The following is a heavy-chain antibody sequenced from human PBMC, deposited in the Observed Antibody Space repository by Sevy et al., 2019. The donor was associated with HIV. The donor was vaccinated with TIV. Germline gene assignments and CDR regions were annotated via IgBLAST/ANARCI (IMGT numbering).Heavy chain of an antibody. V-gene: IGHV3-48*03. J-gene: IGHJ3*02. D-gene: IGHD3-10*01. Sequence: GGSLRLSCAASGFTFSSYEMNWVRQAPGKGLEWVSYISSSGSTIYYADSVKGRFTISRDNAKNSLYLQMNSMRAEDMAVYYCARGVGFGELLLRGGAFDIWGQGTMVTVSS. CDR1: GFTFSSYE. CDR3: ARGVGFGELLLRGGAFDI. CDR2: ISSSGSTI.